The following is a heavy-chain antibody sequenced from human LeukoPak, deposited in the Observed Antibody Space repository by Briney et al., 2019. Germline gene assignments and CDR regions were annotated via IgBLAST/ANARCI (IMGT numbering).Heavy chain of an antibody. CDR1: EFTFSNYW. CDR2: IKQDGSEK. Sequence: GGSLRLSCAASEFTFSNYWMNWVRQAPGKGLDWVANIKQDGSEKQYVESVKGRFTISRDNAKNSLYLQMNSLRAEDTAVYYCARRGLRSQSGKPYYGSDVWGQGTTVTVSS. V-gene: IGHV3-7*01. D-gene: IGHD3-10*01. J-gene: IGHJ6*02. CDR3: ARRGLRSQSGKPYYGSDV.